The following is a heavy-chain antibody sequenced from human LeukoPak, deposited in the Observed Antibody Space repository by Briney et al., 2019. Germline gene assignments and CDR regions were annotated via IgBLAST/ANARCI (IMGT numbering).Heavy chain of an antibody. D-gene: IGHD3-22*01. J-gene: IGHJ4*02. CDR2: ISSSSSYI. CDR3: ARGNLYYDSSGFDY. CDR1: GFSFSSYW. Sequence: GGSLRLSCVASGFSFSSYWMSWVRQAPGKGLEWVSSISSSSSYIYYADSVKGRFTISRDNAKNSLYVQLNSLRAEDTAVYYCARGNLYYDSSGFDYWGQGTLVTVSS. V-gene: IGHV3-21*01.